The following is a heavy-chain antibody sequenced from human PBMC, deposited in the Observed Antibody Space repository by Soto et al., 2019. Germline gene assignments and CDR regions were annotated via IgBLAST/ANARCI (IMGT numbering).Heavy chain of an antibody. CDR1: GYNFNKYW. CDR2: IYPGDTDT. J-gene: IGHJ4*02. CDR3: TRRGDSGGYMDY. V-gene: IGHV5-51*01. Sequence: GESLKISCKASGYNFNKYWIGWVRQMPEKGLEWMGIIYPGDTDTRYSPSFQGHVTISADKSINTAYLQWSSLEAADTAMYYCTRRGDSGGYMDYWGQGILVTASS. D-gene: IGHD3-22*01.